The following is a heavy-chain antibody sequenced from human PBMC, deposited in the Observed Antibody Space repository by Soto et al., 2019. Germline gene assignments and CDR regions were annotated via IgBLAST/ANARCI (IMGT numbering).Heavy chain of an antibody. V-gene: IGHV3-30*18. D-gene: IGHD3-10*02. CDR2: VLYDGSKK. J-gene: IGHJ4*02. CDR3: VKDLALMLDY. Sequence: QVHLVESGGGVVQPGTSLRLSCRASGFKFSDYGMDWVRQAPGKGLEWVSRVLYDGSKKYYADSVKGRFTISRDNPRNTLYLQMDSLRAEDTGVYYCVKDLALMLDYWGQGTPVTVSS. CDR1: GFKFSDYG.